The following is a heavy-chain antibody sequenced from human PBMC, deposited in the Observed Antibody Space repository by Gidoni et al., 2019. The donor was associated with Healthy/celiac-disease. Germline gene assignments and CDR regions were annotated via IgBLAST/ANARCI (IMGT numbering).Heavy chain of an antibody. V-gene: IGHV1-24*01. Sequence: QVQLVQTGAEVKKPGASVKGSCTGSGYTLTELSMPWVRQAPGKGLEWMGGFEPDDGETIYAQKFQGRVTMTEDTSTDTAYMELSSLRSEDTAVYYCATYPYRRGFDYWGQGTLVTVSS. CDR2: FEPDDGET. J-gene: IGHJ4*02. CDR3: ATYPYRRGFDY. CDR1: GYTLTELS. D-gene: IGHD3-16*02.